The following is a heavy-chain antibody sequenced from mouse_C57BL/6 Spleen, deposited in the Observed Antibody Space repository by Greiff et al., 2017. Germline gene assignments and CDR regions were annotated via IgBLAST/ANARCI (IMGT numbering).Heavy chain of an antibody. CDR2: IDPSDSET. CDR1: GYTFTSYW. CDR3: ARPHYYGSSYIFDY. J-gene: IGHJ2*01. V-gene: IGHV1-52*01. Sequence: QVQLQQPGAELVRPGSSVKLSCKASGYTFTSYWMHWVKQRPIQGLEWIGNIDPSDSETHYNQKFKDKATLTVDKSSSTAYMQLRSLTSEDSAVYYCARPHYYGSSYIFDYWGQGTTLTVSS. D-gene: IGHD1-1*01.